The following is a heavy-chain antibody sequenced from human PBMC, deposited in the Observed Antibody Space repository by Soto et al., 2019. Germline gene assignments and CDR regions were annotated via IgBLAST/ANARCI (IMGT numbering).Heavy chain of an antibody. CDR2: IIPIFGTA. D-gene: IGHD2-21*02. CDR3: ARDSRYWGGDCYHDAFDI. Sequence: SVKVSCKASGGTFSSYAISWVRQAPGQGLEWMGGIIPIFGTANYAQKFQGRVTITADESTSTTYMELSSLRSEDTAVYYCARDSRYWGGDCYHDAFDIWGQGTMVTVSS. J-gene: IGHJ3*02. V-gene: IGHV1-69*13. CDR1: GGTFSSYA.